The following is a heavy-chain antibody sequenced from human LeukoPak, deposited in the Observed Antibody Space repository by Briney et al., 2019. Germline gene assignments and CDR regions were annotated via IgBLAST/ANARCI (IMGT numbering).Heavy chain of an antibody. J-gene: IGHJ4*02. CDR1: GYTFTSYD. CDR2: MNPNSGNT. Sequence: ASVKVSRKASGYTFTSYDINWVRQATGQGLEWMGWMNPNSGNTGYAQKLQGRVTMTRNTSISTAYMELSSLRSEDTAVYYCARGGVVTAALGYWGQGTLVTVSS. CDR3: ARGGVVTAALGY. D-gene: IGHD2-21*02. V-gene: IGHV1-8*01.